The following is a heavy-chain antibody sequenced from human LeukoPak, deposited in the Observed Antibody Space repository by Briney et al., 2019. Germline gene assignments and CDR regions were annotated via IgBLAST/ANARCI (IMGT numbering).Heavy chain of an antibody. CDR1: GFTFSSYS. D-gene: IGHD5-12*01. CDR3: ARLVGKRYSAYDLVY. Sequence: GGSLRLSCAPSGFTFSSYSMNWVRQAAGKGLEWVSYISSSSSTIYYAYSVKGRFTISRDNAKNSLYLQMNSLRAEDTAVYYCARLVGKRYSAYDLVYWGQGTLVTVSS. V-gene: IGHV3-48*04. CDR2: ISSSSSTI. J-gene: IGHJ4*02.